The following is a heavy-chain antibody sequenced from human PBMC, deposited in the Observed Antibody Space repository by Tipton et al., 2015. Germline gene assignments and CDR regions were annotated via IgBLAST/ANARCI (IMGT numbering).Heavy chain of an antibody. CDR3: ARSNSPNENYFDY. J-gene: IGHJ4*02. V-gene: IGHV3-23*01. CDR1: GFTFSTFG. Sequence: SLRLSCAASGFTFSTFGLSWVRQAAGKGLEWVSGLSGSGATTYYADSVKGRFTISRDNSKNTLYLQMNSLRAEDTAVYYCARSNSPNENYFDYWGQGTLVTVSS. CDR2: LSGSGATT. D-gene: IGHD2-8*01.